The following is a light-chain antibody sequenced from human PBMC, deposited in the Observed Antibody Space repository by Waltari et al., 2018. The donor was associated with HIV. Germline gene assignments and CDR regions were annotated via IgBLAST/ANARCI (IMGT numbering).Light chain of an antibody. CDR1: QIINNNL. CDR3: QQYGASYV. V-gene: IGKV3-20*01. CDR2: GAS. J-gene: IGKJ2*01. Sequence: EIVLTQSPGTLSLSPGEGVTLSCRASQIINNNLLAWYQQKPGQGPRLLIWGASNRVTGIPGRFNGSGSGTDFTLTISRLEPEDFAVYYCQQYGASYVFGQGTKLETK.